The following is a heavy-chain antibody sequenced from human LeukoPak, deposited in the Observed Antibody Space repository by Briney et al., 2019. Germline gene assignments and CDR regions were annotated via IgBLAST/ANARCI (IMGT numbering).Heavy chain of an antibody. Sequence: GGSLRLSCGASGFTFSSYAMHWVRQAPGKGLEWVAVISYDGSNKYYADSVKGRFTISRDNTKNTLYLQMNSLRAEDTAVYYCARLMYSSSWYARGFDYWSQGTLVTVSS. D-gene: IGHD6-13*01. V-gene: IGHV3-30-3*01. CDR2: ISYDGSNK. CDR3: ARLMYSSSWYARGFDY. J-gene: IGHJ4*02. CDR1: GFTFSSYA.